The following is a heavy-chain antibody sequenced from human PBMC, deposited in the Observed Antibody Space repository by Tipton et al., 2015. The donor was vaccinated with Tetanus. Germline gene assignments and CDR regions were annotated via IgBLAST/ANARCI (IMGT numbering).Heavy chain of an antibody. CDR1: GGSINNSSYF. CDR3: ARDSMSSSGYDKEKTYYYYGMDV. D-gene: IGHD5-12*01. V-gene: IGHV4-39*07. Sequence: GLVKPSETLSLTCTVSGGSINNSSYFWAWIRQPPGKGLEWIGSINYSGSTNYNPSLKSRVTISVDTSKNQFSLKLSSVTAADTAVYYCARDSMSSSGYDKEKTYYYYGMDVWGQGTTVTVSS. CDR2: INYSGST. J-gene: IGHJ6*02.